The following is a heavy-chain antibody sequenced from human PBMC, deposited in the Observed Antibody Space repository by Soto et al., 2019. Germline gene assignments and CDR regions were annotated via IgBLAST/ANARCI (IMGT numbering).Heavy chain of an antibody. D-gene: IGHD6-6*01. V-gene: IGHV4-59*01. J-gene: IGHJ4*02. CDR1: GGSISSYY. Sequence: PSETLSLTCTVSGGSISSYYWSWIRQPPGKGLEWIGYIYYSGSTNYNPSLKSRVTISQDTSKNQFSLKLSSVTAADTAVYYCARNRYSSSPDFDYWCQGTLVYVSP. CDR2: IYYSGST. CDR3: ARNRYSSSPDFDY.